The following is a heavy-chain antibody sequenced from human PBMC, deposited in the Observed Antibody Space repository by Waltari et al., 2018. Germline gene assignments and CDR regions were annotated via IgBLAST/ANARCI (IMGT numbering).Heavy chain of an antibody. D-gene: IGHD3-9*01. CDR1: GFSFNNYA. CDR2: ISYTGSNE. V-gene: IGHV3-30-3*01. Sequence: QVQLVESGGGVVQPGRSLRLSCAASGFSFNNYAFHWSRQAPGKGLEWVTSISYTGSNEYYADSVKGRFTISRDNSKNTIFLQMNSLTTEDTAVYYCARWGQYFDLLTGSRSFDYWGLGTLVTVSS. CDR3: ARWGQYFDLLTGSRSFDY. J-gene: IGHJ4*02.